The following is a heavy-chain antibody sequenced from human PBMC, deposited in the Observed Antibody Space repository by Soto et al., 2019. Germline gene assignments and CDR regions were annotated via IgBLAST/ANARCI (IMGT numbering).Heavy chain of an antibody. CDR3: ARDLLGPNSRSSGWSENRFDP. J-gene: IGHJ5*02. V-gene: IGHV4-31*03. CDR2: IYYSGST. Sequence: ASETLSLTCTVSGGSIRSGGYYWSWIRQHPGKGLEWIGYIYYSGSTYYNPSLKSRVTISVDTSKNQFSLKLSSVTAADTAVYYCARDLLGPNSRSSGWSENRFDPWGQGTLVTVSS. CDR1: GGSIRSGGYY. D-gene: IGHD6-19*01.